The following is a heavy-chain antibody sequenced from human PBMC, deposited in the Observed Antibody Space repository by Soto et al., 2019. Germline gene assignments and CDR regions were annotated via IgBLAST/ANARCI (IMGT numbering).Heavy chain of an antibody. D-gene: IGHD2-2*01. J-gene: IGHJ4*02. CDR1: GYTFTAYY. CDR3: ARVAPSRSSTGYVP. Sequence: QVHLVQSGAEVKKPGASVKVSCKASGYTFTAYYIHWVRQAPGEGLEWMGWINPDSGDTNYAQNFQGRVTMTRDTSINTAYMELSRLKSNDTAVYYCARVAPSRSSTGYVPWGQGTLVTVSS. V-gene: IGHV1-2*02. CDR2: INPDSGDT.